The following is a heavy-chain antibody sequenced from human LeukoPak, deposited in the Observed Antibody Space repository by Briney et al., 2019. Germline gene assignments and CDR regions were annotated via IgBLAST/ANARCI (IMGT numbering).Heavy chain of an antibody. CDR1: GGSISSGGYY. D-gene: IGHD3-22*01. CDR2: IYYSGST. Sequence: SETLSLTCTVSGGSISSGGYYWSWIRQHPGKGLEWIVYIYYSGSTYYNPSLKSRVTISVGTSKNQFSLKLSSVTAADTAVYYCARGNYDSSGYPAYYFDYWGQGTLVTVSS. CDR3: ARGNYDSSGYPAYYFDY. J-gene: IGHJ4*02. V-gene: IGHV4-31*03.